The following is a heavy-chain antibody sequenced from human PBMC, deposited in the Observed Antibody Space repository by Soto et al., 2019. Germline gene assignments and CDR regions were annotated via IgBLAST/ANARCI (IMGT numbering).Heavy chain of an antibody. CDR3: ARGVYCSRGSCCSLYHYYYGFDV. J-gene: IGHJ6*02. D-gene: IGHD2-15*01. Sequence: QVQLVQSGTEVKKPGASVKVSCKASGYTFTSYGISWVRQAPGQGLEWMGWVSAYNDNTIYTQKLERRVTMTTDTSTSRAYMELGSLRSGDAAVYYCARGVYCSRGSCCSLYHYYYGFDVWGQGTTLAVSS. CDR2: VSAYNDNT. CDR1: GYTFTSYG. V-gene: IGHV1-18*04.